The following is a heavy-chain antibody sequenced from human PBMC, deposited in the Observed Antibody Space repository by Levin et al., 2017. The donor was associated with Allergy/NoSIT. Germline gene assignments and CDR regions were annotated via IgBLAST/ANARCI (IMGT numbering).Heavy chain of an antibody. D-gene: IGHD2-2*02. J-gene: IGHJ4*02. CDR1: GFTFSSYA. CDR2: ISGSGGST. CDR3: AKGGYCSSTSCYTAPEDY. Sequence: SGGSLRLSCAASGFTFSSYAMSWVRQAPGKGLEWVSAISGSGGSTYYADSVKGRFTISRDNSKNTLYLQMNSLRAEDTAVYYCAKGGYCSSTSCYTAPEDYWGQGTLVTVSS. V-gene: IGHV3-23*01.